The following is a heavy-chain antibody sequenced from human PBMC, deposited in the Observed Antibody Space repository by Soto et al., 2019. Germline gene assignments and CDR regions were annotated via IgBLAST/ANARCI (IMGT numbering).Heavy chain of an antibody. J-gene: IGHJ6*02. Sequence: SVKVSCKASGGTFSSYTISWVRQAPGQGLEWMGRIIPILGIANYAQKFQGRVTITADKSTSPAYMELSSLRSEDTAVYYCARLRYDFDSSGLPSHNYGMGGSGQRTTVTV. D-gene: IGHD3-22*01. CDR2: IIPILGIA. CDR3: ARLRYDFDSSGLPSHNYGMGG. V-gene: IGHV1-69*02. CDR1: GGTFSSYT.